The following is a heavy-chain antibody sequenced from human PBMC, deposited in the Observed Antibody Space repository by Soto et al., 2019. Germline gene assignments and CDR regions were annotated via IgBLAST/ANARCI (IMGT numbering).Heavy chain of an antibody. CDR3: ARDPIRCGRKPDGRDD. Sequence: PSESLSLTCTFSGGSISSGGYDWSWIRQHPGKGLEWIGYIYYSGSTYYNPSLKSRVTISVDTSKNQFSLKLSSVTAADTAVYYCARDPIRCGRKPDGRDDWGQGPTLTVSS. V-gene: IGHV4-31*03. CDR1: GGSISSGGYD. D-gene: IGHD1-26*01. CDR2: IYYSGST. J-gene: IGHJ6*02.